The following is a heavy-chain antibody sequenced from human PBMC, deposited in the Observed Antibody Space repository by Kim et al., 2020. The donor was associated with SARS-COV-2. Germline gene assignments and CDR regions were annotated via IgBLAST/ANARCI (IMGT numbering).Heavy chain of an antibody. CDR1: GFTFSSYG. CDR2: ISYDGSNK. J-gene: IGHJ6*03. Sequence: GGSLRLSCAASGFTFSSYGMHWVRQAPGKGLEWVAVISYDGSNKYYADSVKGRFTISRDNSKNTLYLQMNSLRAEDTAVYYCAKDLSTTGTKHYYYYYM. CDR3: AKDLSTTGTKHYYYYYM. D-gene: IGHD1-1*01. V-gene: IGHV3-30*18.